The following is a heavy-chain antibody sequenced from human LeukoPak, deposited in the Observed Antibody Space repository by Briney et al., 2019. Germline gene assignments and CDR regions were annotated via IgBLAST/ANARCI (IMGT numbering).Heavy chain of an antibody. D-gene: IGHD6-19*01. CDR1: GGSFSGYY. CDR3: ARGGEQWLVSHYFDY. CDR2: INNSGST. J-gene: IGHJ4*02. V-gene: IGHV4-34*01. Sequence: SETLSLTCAVYGGSFSGYYWSWIRQPPGTGLEWIGEINNSGSTNYNPSLKSRVTISVDTSKNQFSLKLSSVTAADTAVYYCARGGEQWLVSHYFDYWGQGTLVTVSS.